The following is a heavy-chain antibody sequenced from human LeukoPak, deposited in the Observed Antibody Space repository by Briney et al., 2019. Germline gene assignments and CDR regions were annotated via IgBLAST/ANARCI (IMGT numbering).Heavy chain of an antibody. V-gene: IGHV3-23*01. Sequence: GGSLRLSCAVSGITLSNYGVSWVREAPGKGLEWVAGICDSWGRKNYSDSVKDRFTITRDNPKNTLYLQMNSLRAEDTAVYFCAKRGVVIRVILVGFHKEAYYFDSWGQGALVTVSS. CDR1: GITLSNYG. D-gene: IGHD3-22*01. CDR3: AKRGVVIRVILVGFHKEAYYFDS. J-gene: IGHJ4*02. CDR2: ICDSWGRK.